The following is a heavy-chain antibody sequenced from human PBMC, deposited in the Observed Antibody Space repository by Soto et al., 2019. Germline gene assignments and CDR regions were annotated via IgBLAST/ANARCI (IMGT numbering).Heavy chain of an antibody. CDR1: GGSFSGYY. J-gene: IGHJ4*02. CDR2: INHSGST. V-gene: IGHV4-34*01. CDR3: ARGRSDYIWGSYRYTHFDY. D-gene: IGHD3-16*02. Sequence: PSETLSLTCAVYGGSFSGYYWSWIRQPPGKGLEWIGEINHSGSTNYNPSLKSRVTISVDTSKNQFSLKLSSVTAADTAVYYCARGRSDYIWGSYRYTHFDYWSQGTLVTVSS.